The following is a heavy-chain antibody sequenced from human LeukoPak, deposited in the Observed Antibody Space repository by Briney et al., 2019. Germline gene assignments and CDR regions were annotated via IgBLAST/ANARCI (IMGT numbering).Heavy chain of an antibody. CDR3: ARDCRFNCARQPGFDS. D-gene: IGHD1-1*01. Sequence: PGGSLRLSCAASGFTFSSYSMNWVRQAPGKGLEWVSYISSSGSTIYYADSVKGRLTISRDNAKNSLYLQLSSLRDEDTAVYYCARDCRFNCARQPGFDSWGQGTLVTVSS. CDR1: GFTFSSYS. CDR2: ISSSGSTI. J-gene: IGHJ5*01. V-gene: IGHV3-48*02.